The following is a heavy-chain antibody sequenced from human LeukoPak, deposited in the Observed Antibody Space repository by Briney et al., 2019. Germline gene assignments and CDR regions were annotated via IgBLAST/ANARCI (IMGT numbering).Heavy chain of an antibody. D-gene: IGHD2-2*01. CDR2: ISSSTSTI. Sequence: GGSLRLSCSASGFTFSSYTMNWVRQAPGKGLEGVSYISSSTSTIYYTDSVKGRFTISRDNAKNSLYLQMNSLRAEDTAVYYCARLPVVPAAIIYYCYYYMDVWGKGPTVTVSS. V-gene: IGHV3-48*01. J-gene: IGHJ6*03. CDR1: GFTFSSYT. CDR3: ARLPVVPAAIIYYCYYYMDV.